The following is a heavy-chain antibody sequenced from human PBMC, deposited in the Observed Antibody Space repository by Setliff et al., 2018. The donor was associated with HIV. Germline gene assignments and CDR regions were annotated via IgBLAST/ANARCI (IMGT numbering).Heavy chain of an antibody. J-gene: IGHJ6*03. Sequence: PGGSLRLSCAASGFTFSNYAMTWVRQAAGKGLEWVSAISSSGINTYYIDSVKGRFIISRDNSRNTLYLQLNSLRVEDTAVYFCAKGSLNSYYYMDVWGKGTTVTVSS. CDR3: AKGSLNSYYYMDV. CDR1: GFTFSNYA. V-gene: IGHV3-23*01. CDR2: ISSSGINT.